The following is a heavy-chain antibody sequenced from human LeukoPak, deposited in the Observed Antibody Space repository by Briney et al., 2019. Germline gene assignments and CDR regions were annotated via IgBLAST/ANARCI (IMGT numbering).Heavy chain of an antibody. CDR2: INHSGST. J-gene: IGHJ5*02. D-gene: IGHD3-10*01. Sequence: SETLSLTCAVSGGSFSGYSWSWIRQPPGKGLEWIGEINHSGSTNYNTSLKSRVTISVDTSKNQFSLKLRAVTAADTAIYYCARLFVCRGLDPWGEG. CDR1: GGSFSGYS. V-gene: IGHV4-34*01. CDR3: ARLFVCRGLDP.